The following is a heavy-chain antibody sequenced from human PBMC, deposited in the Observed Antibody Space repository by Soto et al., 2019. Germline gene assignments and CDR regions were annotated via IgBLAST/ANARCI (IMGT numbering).Heavy chain of an antibody. CDR3: ARSSLITIFGVVIIPEEPFTYYYGMDV. CDR2: IYYSGST. J-gene: IGHJ6*02. CDR1: GGSISSGGYY. D-gene: IGHD3-3*01. Sequence: PSETLSLTCTVSGGSISSGGYYWSWIRQHPGKGLEWIGYIYYSGSTYYNPSLKSRVTISVDTSKNQFSLKLSSVTAADTAVYYCARSSLITIFGVVIIPEEPFTYYYGMDVWGQGTTVTVSS. V-gene: IGHV4-31*03.